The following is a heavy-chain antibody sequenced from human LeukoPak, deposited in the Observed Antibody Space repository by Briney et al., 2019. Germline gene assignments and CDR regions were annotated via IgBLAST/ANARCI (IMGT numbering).Heavy chain of an antibody. CDR3: ARGLSSISNWFDP. V-gene: IGHV5-51*01. CDR1: GYSFTSYW. Sequence: GESLKISCKVSGYSFTSYWIGWVRQMPGKGLEWMGIIYPGDSDTRYSPSFQGQVTISADKSISTAYLQWSSLKASDTAMYYCARGLSSISNWFDPWGQGTLVTVSS. CDR2: IYPGDSDT. D-gene: IGHD3-16*02. J-gene: IGHJ5*02.